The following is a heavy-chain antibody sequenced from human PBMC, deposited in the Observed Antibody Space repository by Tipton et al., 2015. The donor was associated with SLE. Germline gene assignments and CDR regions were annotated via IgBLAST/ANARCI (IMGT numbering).Heavy chain of an antibody. CDR1: GFTFSSYS. CDR3: ARDIIPMSPLEWSD. CDR2: ISSSSSYI. D-gene: IGHD3-3*01. J-gene: IGHJ4*02. V-gene: IGHV3-21*01. Sequence: GSLRLSCAASGFTFSSYSMNWVRQALGKGLEWVSSISSSSSYIYYADSVKGRFTISRDNAKNSLYLQMNSLRAEDTAVYYCARDIIPMSPLEWSDWGQGTLVTVSS.